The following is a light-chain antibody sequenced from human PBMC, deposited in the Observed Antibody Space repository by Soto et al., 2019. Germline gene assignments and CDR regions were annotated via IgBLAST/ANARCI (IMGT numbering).Light chain of an antibody. V-gene: IGLV2-14*01. CDR1: SSDIGDYDY. J-gene: IGLJ1*01. CDR2: EVS. Sequence: QSALTQPASVSGSPGQSITISCTGTSSDIGDYDYVSWYQQHPGKAPKLLISEVSNRPSGVSNRFSGSKSGNTASLTISGLQAEDEADYYCSSYAGSSNVFGTGTKLTVL. CDR3: SSYAGSSNV.